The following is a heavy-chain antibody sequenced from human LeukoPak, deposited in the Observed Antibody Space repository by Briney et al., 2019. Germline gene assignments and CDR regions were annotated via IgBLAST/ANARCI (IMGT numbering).Heavy chain of an antibody. J-gene: IGHJ4*02. V-gene: IGHV3-30*03. Sequence: GGSLRLSCAASGFTFSSYGMHWVRQAPGRGLEWVTLISYDATRKSYGDSVQGRFTISRDNAKNTVYLQMNSLRSEDTAVYYCARAGDVIVEEYSDFWGQGTLVTVSS. CDR3: ARAGDVIVEEYSDF. D-gene: IGHD2-15*01. CDR1: GFTFSSYG. CDR2: ISYDATRK.